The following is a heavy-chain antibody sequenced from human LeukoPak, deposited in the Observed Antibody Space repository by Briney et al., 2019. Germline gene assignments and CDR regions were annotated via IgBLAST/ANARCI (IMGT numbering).Heavy chain of an antibody. V-gene: IGHV3-23*01. Sequence: GGSLRLSCAASGFTFSSYAMSWVRQAPGKGLEWVSAISGSGGSTYYADSVKGRFTISRDNSKNTLYLQMNSLRAEDTAVYYCAGVVAATGYFGYWGQGTLVTVSS. CDR1: GFTFSSYA. D-gene: IGHD2-15*01. J-gene: IGHJ4*02. CDR3: AGVVAATGYFGY. CDR2: ISGSGGST.